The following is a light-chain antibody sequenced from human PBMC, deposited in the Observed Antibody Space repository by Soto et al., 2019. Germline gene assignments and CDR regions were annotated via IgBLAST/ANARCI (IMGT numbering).Light chain of an antibody. V-gene: IGKV3-15*01. Sequence: IVLSMSAVTLSLSPGERATLSCRASQSLSSRYLAWFQHKPGQAPRLLIYGASTRATGIPARFSGSGSGTEFTLTISSLQSEDSAVYYCQQYNNWRTFGQGTKV. CDR1: QSLSSRY. CDR3: QQYNNWRT. CDR2: GAS. J-gene: IGKJ1*01.